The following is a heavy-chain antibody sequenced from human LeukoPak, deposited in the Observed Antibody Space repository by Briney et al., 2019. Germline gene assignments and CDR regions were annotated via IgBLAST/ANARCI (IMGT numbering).Heavy chain of an antibody. CDR1: ESSFPNYC. CDR2: IYPDDSDT. D-gene: IGHD6-13*01. J-gene: IGHJ4*02. V-gene: IGHV5-51*01. Sequence: GESLKISCQHSESSFPNYCIGWARQLPGRGLEGMGVIYPDDSDTSYSPSCQGQVPISADKSISTAYLQWSSLKASDTAMYYCAIGRGGQQLGGYWGQGTLVTVSS. CDR3: AIGRGGQQLGGY.